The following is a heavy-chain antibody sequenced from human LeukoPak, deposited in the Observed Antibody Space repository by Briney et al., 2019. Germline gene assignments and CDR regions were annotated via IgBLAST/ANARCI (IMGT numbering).Heavy chain of an antibody. CDR1: GYSLTNYW. CDR3: ARSSVNWFDP. D-gene: IGHD3-3*01. V-gene: IGHV5-51*01. Sequence: GESLKISCKGSGYSLTNYWIGWVRQMPGKGLEWMGIIFPGDSHTRYSPSFQGQVTMSADKSISTAYLQWSSLRASDTAMYYCARSSVNWFDPWGQGTLVTVSS. CDR2: IFPGDSHT. J-gene: IGHJ5*02.